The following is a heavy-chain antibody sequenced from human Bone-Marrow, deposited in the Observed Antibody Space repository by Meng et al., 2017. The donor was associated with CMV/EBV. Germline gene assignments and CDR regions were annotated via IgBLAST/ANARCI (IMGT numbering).Heavy chain of an antibody. CDR2: ISWSGGST. V-gene: IGHV3-23*01. CDR1: GFTFSSSW. Sequence: GESLKISCAASGFTFSSSWMHWVRQAPGKGLEWVSGISWSGGSTYFADSVKGRFTISRDNSKSTLYLQMNSLRAEDTAVYFCAKDSQGDFWSGYYDRGDLDYWGQGTLVTVSS. J-gene: IGHJ4*02. D-gene: IGHD3-3*01. CDR3: AKDSQGDFWSGYYDRGDLDY.